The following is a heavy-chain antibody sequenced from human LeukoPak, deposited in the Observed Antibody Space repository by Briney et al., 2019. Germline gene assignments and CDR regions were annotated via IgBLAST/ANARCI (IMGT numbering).Heavy chain of an antibody. D-gene: IGHD4-17*01. CDR3: ARDMYYGDYEIDY. CDR1: GFSVTNNY. V-gene: IGHV3-48*02. CDR2: ITSSSSTI. Sequence: GGSLRLSCAVSGFSVTNNYMSWVRQAPGKGLEWVSYITSSSSTIYYADSVKGRFTISRDNAKNSLFLQMNSLRDEDTAVYYCARDMYYGDYEIDYWGQGTLVSVSS. J-gene: IGHJ4*02.